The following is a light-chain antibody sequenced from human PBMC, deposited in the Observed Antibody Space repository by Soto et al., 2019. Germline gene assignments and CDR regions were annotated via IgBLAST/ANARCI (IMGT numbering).Light chain of an antibody. J-gene: IGLJ2*01. Sequence: QSALTQPASVSGSPGQSITIYCTGTSSDVGGYNYVSWYQQHPGKAPKLMIYDVINRPSGVSDRFSGSKSGNTASLTISGLQAEDEADYYCSSYTSSSTWLFGGGTQLTVL. CDR1: SSDVGGYNY. V-gene: IGLV2-14*03. CDR2: DVI. CDR3: SSYTSSSTWL.